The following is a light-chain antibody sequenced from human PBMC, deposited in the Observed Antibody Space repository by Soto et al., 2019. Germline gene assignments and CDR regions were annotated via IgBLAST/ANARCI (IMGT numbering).Light chain of an antibody. Sequence: EIVLTQSPATLSLSPGERATLSCVARQSVSSSYLAWYQQKPGLAPRLLIYDASSRATGISDRFSGSGSGTDFTLTISRLEPEDFAVYYCQQYGNSPYTFGQGTKLEIK. CDR2: DAS. V-gene: IGKV3D-20*01. CDR1: QSVSSSY. CDR3: QQYGNSPYT. J-gene: IGKJ2*01.